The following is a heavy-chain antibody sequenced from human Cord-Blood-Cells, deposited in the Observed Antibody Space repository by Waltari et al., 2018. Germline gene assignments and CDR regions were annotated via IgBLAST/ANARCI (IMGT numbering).Heavy chain of an antibody. V-gene: IGHV3-49*05. CDR3: TGDQSSGCFDY. CDR2: IRSKAYGGTT. J-gene: IGHJ4*02. CDR1: GFTFGDYA. Sequence: EVQLVESGGGLVKPGRSLRLSCTASGFTFGDYAMSWFRQAPGKGLEWVGFIRSKAYGGTTEYAASVKGRFTISRDDSKSIAYLQMNSLKTEDTAVYYCTGDQSSGCFDYWGQGTLVTVSS. D-gene: IGHD6-19*01.